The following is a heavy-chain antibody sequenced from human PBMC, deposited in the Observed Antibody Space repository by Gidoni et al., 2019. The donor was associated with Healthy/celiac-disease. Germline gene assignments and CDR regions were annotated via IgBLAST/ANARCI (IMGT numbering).Heavy chain of an antibody. D-gene: IGHD3-10*01. CDR3: ARDRLPGSYYNHGTAFDI. CDR1: GFTFSSYA. CDR2: ISYEGSNK. V-gene: IGHV3-30-3*01. J-gene: IGHJ3*02. Sequence: QVQLVESGGGVVQPGRSLRLSCAASGFTFSSYAMHWVRQAPGKGLEWVAVISYEGSNKYYADAVKGRFTISRDNSKNTLYLQMNSLRAEDTAVYYCARDRLPGSYYNHGTAFDIWGQGTMVTVSS.